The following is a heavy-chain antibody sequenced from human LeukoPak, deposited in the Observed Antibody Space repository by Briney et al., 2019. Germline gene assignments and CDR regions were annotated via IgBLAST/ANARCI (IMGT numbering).Heavy chain of an antibody. CDR2: VYSSGST. Sequence: PSETLSLTCTVSGGSISGYYWSWIRQPPGKGLEWIGYVYSSGSTNYNPSLESRITISVDTSKNQFSLKLSSVTAADTAVYYCASAHPITVGYYFDYWGQGILVTVSS. V-gene: IGHV4-59*12. D-gene: IGHD1-26*01. CDR1: GGSISGYY. CDR3: ASAHPITVGYYFDY. J-gene: IGHJ4*02.